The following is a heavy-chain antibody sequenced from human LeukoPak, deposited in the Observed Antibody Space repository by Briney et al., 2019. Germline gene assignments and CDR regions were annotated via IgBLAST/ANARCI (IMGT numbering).Heavy chain of an antibody. CDR3: ARDPGRSDSSANNGAFDI. D-gene: IGHD3-22*01. Sequence: SVKVSCKASGGTFSSYAISWVRQAPGQGLEWMGGIIPIFGTANYAQKFQGRVTITTDESTSTAYMELSSLRSEDTAVYYCARDPGRSDSSANNGAFDIWGQGTMVTVSS. V-gene: IGHV1-69*05. J-gene: IGHJ3*02. CDR2: IIPIFGTA. CDR1: GGTFSSYA.